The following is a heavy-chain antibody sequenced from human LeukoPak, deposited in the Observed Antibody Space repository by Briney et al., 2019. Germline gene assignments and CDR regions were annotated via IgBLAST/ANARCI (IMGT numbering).Heavy chain of an antibody. J-gene: IGHJ5*02. CDR3: AKEGTPQVSTWYDL. V-gene: IGHV3-30*18. D-gene: IGHD3-10*01. CDR1: GVTLSPYG. Sequence: GGSLRLSCAASGVTLSPYGMHWVRQAPGKGLEWVAVISYEGGTQHYADSVKGRFIISRDNPRNTLYPQMNILRTEDTAVYYCAKEGTPQVSTWYDLWGQGTQVTVSS. CDR2: ISYEGGTQ.